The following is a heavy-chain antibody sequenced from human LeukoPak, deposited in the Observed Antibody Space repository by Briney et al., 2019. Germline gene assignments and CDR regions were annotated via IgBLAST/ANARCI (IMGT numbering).Heavy chain of an antibody. V-gene: IGHV4-59*12. Sequence: SETLSLTCTVSGGSISSYYWSWIRQPPGKGLEWIGYIYYSGSTNYNPSLKSRVTMSVDTSKNQFSLKLRSVTAADTAVYYCARESTYGSGSYFSYWGQGTLVTVSS. J-gene: IGHJ4*02. D-gene: IGHD3-10*01. CDR1: GGSISSYY. CDR2: IYYSGST. CDR3: ARESTYGSGSYFSY.